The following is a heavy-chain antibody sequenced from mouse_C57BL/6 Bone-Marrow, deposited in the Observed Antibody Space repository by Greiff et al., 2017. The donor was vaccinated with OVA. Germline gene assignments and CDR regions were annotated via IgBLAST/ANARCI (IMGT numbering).Heavy chain of an antibody. CDR2: IYPRSGNT. CDR3: ARSNWVFDY. D-gene: IGHD4-1*01. CDR1: GYTFTSYG. J-gene: IGHJ2*01. Sequence: VQGVESGAELARPGASVKLSCKASGYTFTSYGISWVKQRTGQGLEWIGEIYPRSGNTYYNEKFKGKATLTADKSSSTAYMELRSLTSEDSAVYFCARSNWVFDYWGQGTTLTVSS. V-gene: IGHV1-81*01.